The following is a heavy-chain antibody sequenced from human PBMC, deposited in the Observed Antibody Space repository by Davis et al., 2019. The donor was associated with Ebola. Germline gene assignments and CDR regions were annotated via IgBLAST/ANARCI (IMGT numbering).Heavy chain of an antibody. CDR1: GFTFDDYA. CDR3: AKEKGYSSRGWKYYFDY. D-gene: IGHD6-13*01. J-gene: IGHJ4*02. CDR2: ISWNSGSI. Sequence: SLKISCAASGFTFDDYAMHWVRQAPGKGLEWVSGISWNSGSIGYADSVKGRFTISRDNAKNSLYLQMNSLRAEDTALYYCAKEKGYSSRGWKYYFDYWGQGTLVTVSS. V-gene: IGHV3-9*01.